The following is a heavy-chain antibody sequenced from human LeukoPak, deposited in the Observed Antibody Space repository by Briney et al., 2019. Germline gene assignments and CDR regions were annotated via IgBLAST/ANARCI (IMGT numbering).Heavy chain of an antibody. J-gene: IGHJ4*02. Sequence: ASVKVSCKASGYTFTSYYMHWVRQAPGQGLEWMGIINPSGGSTSYAQKFQGRVTMTRDTSTSTVYMELSSLRSEDTAVYYCARSRGDYYDSSGYYYFGYWGQGTLVTXS. CDR3: ARSRGDYYDSSGYYYFGY. CDR2: INPSGGST. D-gene: IGHD3-22*01. V-gene: IGHV1-46*01. CDR1: GYTFTSYY.